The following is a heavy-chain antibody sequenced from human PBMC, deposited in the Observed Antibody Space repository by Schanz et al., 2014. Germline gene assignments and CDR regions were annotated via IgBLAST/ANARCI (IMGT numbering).Heavy chain of an antibody. D-gene: IGHD2-15*01. CDR3: AKGMGYCSGGTCYDYYYYGLDV. CDR2: ISHSGGSK. CDR1: GFTFNSYA. J-gene: IGHJ6*02. Sequence: EVQLLDSGGGLVQPGGSLRLSCAASGFTFNSYAMTWVRQAPGKGLEWVSSISHSGGSKYYADSVKGRFTISRDNSENTLYLQMNSLSADDTAVFYCAKGMGYCSGGTCYDYYYYGLDVWGQGTTVTGSS. V-gene: IGHV3-23*01.